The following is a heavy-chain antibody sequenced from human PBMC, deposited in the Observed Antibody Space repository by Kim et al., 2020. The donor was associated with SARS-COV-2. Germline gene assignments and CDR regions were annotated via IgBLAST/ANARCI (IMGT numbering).Heavy chain of an antibody. Sequence: PALRSRVTISVDTTKNQVALKLSSVTATDTAVYYCARGQGPLGGPYYFDYWGQGTLVTVSS. V-gene: IGHV4-34*01. J-gene: IGHJ4*02. CDR3: ARGQGPLGGPYYFDY.